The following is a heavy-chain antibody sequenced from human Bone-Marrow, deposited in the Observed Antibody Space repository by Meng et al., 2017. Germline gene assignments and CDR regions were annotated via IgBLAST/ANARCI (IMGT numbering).Heavy chain of an antibody. J-gene: IGHJ4*02. D-gene: IGHD3-22*01. V-gene: IGHV3-7*01. CDR2: IKQDGSEK. Sequence: GESLKISCAASGFTFSSYWMSWVRQAPGKGLEWVANIKQDGSEKYYVDSVEGRFTISRDNAKNSLYLQMNSLRAEDTAVYYCAREGTYYYDMTRWEYWGQGTLVTVSS. CDR3: AREGTYYYDMTRWEY. CDR1: GFTFSSYW.